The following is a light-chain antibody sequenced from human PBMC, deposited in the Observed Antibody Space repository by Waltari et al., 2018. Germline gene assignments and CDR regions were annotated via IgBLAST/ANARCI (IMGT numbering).Light chain of an antibody. Sequence: SSELTQDPAVSVALGQTVRITCQGDSLRTYYASWYQQRPGQAPVLVIYGKNNRPSGIPDRFSGSSSGNTASLTISGAQAEDEADHYCNSRDSSGNHVLFGGGTKLTVL. V-gene: IGLV3-19*01. CDR3: NSRDSSGNHVL. CDR1: SLRTYY. CDR2: GKN. J-gene: IGLJ2*01.